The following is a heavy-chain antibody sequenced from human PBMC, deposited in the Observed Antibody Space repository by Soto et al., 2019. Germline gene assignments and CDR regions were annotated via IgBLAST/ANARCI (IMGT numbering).Heavy chain of an antibody. Sequence: EVQLLESGGGLVQPGGSLRLSCAASGFTFSSYAMSWVRQAPGKGLEWVSAISGSGGSTYYADSVKGRFTISRDNSKNTLYLQMNSLRAEDTAVYYCAKDGTERGYYDILTGYSEQPTYFDYWGQGTLVTVSS. D-gene: IGHD3-9*01. CDR1: GFTFSSYA. CDR2: ISGSGGST. J-gene: IGHJ4*02. V-gene: IGHV3-23*01. CDR3: AKDGTERGYYDILTGYSEQPTYFDY.